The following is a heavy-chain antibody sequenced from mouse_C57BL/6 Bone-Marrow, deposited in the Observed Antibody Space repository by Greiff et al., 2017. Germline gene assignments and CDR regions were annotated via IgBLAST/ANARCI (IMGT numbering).Heavy chain of an antibody. Sequence: QVQLQQPGAELVKPGASVKLSCKASGYTFTSYWMHWVKQRPGRGLEWIGRIDPNSGGTKYNEKFKSKATLTVDKPSSTAYMPLSSLTSEDSAVYYCARVEANYAMDYWGQGTSVTVSS. CDR2: IDPNSGGT. D-gene: IGHD3-2*02. J-gene: IGHJ4*01. CDR3: ARVEANYAMDY. V-gene: IGHV1-72*01. CDR1: GYTFTSYW.